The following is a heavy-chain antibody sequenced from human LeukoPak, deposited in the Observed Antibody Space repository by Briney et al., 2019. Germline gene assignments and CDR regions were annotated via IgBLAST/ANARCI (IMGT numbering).Heavy chain of an antibody. CDR2: IKQDGSEK. CDR1: GFTFSSYA. CDR3: AGVGFWSGYYRLDTWFDP. J-gene: IGHJ5*02. V-gene: IGHV3-7*01. Sequence: GGSLRLSCAASGFTFSSYAMSWVRQAPGKGLEWVANIKQDGSEKYYVDSVKGRFTISRDNAKNSLYLQMNSLRAEDTAVYYCAGVGFWSGYYRLDTWFDPWGQGTLVTVSS. D-gene: IGHD3-3*01.